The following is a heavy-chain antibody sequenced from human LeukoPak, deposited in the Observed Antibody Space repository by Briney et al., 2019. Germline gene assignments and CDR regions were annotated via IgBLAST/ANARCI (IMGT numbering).Heavy chain of an antibody. CDR3: AREWGEQHFDY. V-gene: IGHV3-20*04. CDR1: GFPFDDYG. CDR2: INWNGGST. D-gene: IGHD3-16*01. Sequence: GGSLRLSCAASGFPFDDYGMSWVRQAPGKGLEWVSRINWNGGSTGYADSVKGRFTISRDNAKNSLYLQMNSLRAADTALYYCAREWGEQHFDYWGQGTLVTVSS. J-gene: IGHJ4*02.